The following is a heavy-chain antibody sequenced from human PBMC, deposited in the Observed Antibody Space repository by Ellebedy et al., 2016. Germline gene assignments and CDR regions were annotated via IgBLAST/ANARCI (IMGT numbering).Heavy chain of an antibody. V-gene: IGHV3-23*01. CDR1: GFAFKSFF. J-gene: IGHJ4*02. D-gene: IGHD4-17*01. CDR2: ISGDGDII. Sequence: GGSLRLXXAASGFAFKSFFMSWVRQAPGGGLEWISTISGDGDIIFSADSVKGRFTISRDNSRYTLYLQMDSLRAADTAVYYCYYGHYSGFWGQGTLVTVSS. CDR3: YYGHYSGF.